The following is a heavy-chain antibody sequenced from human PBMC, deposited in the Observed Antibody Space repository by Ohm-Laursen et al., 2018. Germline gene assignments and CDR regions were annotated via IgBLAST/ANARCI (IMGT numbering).Heavy chain of an antibody. Sequence: SLRLSCAASDFTVSGAWMSWVRQAPGKGLERVGLIKRSSEGSTTHYAAPVKGRFAISRDDSENTLHLQIDSLKTEDTAIYYCTTHYKFWGQGTLVTVSA. CDR3: TTHYKF. CDR1: DFTVSGAW. J-gene: IGHJ1*01. D-gene: IGHD4-11*01. CDR2: IKRSSEGSTT. V-gene: IGHV3-15*01.